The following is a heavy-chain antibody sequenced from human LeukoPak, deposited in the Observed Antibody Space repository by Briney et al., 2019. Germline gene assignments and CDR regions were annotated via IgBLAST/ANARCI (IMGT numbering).Heavy chain of an antibody. CDR1: GGSISSSSYY. D-gene: IGHD4-11*01. J-gene: IGHJ6*02. V-gene: IGHV4-39*07. Sequence: PSETLSLTCTVSGGSISSSSYYWGWIRQPPGKGLEWIGEINHSGSTNYNPSLKSRVTISVDTSKNQFSLKLSSVTAADTAVYYCARQTTVTQYYYYYYGMDVWGQGTTVTVSS. CDR2: INHSGST. CDR3: ARQTTVTQYYYYYYGMDV.